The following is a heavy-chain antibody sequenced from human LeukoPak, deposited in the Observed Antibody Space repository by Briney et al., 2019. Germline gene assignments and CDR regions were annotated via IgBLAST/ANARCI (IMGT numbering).Heavy chain of an antibody. J-gene: IGHJ4*02. D-gene: IGHD1-26*01. V-gene: IGHV3-48*03. CDR2: ISSSGSTI. Sequence: GGSLILSCAASGFTFSSYEIIWVRQAPGKGLEWVSYISSSGSTIYYADSVKGRFTISRDNAKNSVYLQMNSLRAEDTAVYSCAREGSYYFDYWGQGTLVTVSS. CDR3: AREGSYYFDY. CDR1: GFTFSSYE.